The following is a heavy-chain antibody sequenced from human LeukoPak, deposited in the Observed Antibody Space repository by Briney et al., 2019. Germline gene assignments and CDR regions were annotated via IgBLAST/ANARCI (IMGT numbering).Heavy chain of an antibody. V-gene: IGHV3-23*01. CDR2: ITNSGGGT. D-gene: IGHD6-19*01. J-gene: IGHJ4*02. CDR1: GFTFSKHW. Sequence: GGSLRLSCAASGFTFSKHWMNWVRQAPGKGLEWVSCITNSGGGTYYADSVKGRFTISRDNSKNTLYLQMNSLRAEDTAVYYCAKDLWTDSSGWNYFDYWGQGTLVTVSS. CDR3: AKDLWTDSSGWNYFDY.